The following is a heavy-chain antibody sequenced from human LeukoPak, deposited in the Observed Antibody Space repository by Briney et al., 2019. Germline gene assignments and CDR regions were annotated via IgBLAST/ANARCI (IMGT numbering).Heavy chain of an antibody. CDR2: IYYSGST. Sequence: PSETLSLTCTVSGGAISSYYWSWIRQPPGKGLEWIGYIYYSGSTNYNPSLKSRVTISVDTSKNQFSLKLSSVSAADTAVYCCARHGVKIFGVAFFDPWGQGTLVTVSS. V-gene: IGHV4-59*08. D-gene: IGHD3-3*01. J-gene: IGHJ5*02. CDR1: GGAISSYY. CDR3: ARHGVKIFGVAFFDP.